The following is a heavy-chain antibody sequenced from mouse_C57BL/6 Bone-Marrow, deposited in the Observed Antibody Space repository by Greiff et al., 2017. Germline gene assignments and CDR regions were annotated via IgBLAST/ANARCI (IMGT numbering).Heavy chain of an antibody. CDR3: ARGELRPYAMDY. Sequence: EVQLQQSGPVLVKPGASVKMSCKASGYTFTDYYMNWVQQSHGKSLEWIGVINPYHGGTSYNQKFKGKATLTVDKSSSPAYMELNSRTSEDSAGYYCARGELRPYAMDYWGKGTSVTVSS. CDR2: INPYHGGT. J-gene: IGHJ4*01. CDR1: GYTFTDYY. D-gene: IGHD3-2*02. V-gene: IGHV1-19*01.